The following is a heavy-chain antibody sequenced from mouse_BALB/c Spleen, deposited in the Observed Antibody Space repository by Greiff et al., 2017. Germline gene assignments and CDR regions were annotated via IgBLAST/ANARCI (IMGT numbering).Heavy chain of an antibody. D-gene: IGHD1-1*01. CDR2: IWGDGST. Sequence: QVQLKESGPGLVAPSQSLSITCTASGFSLTGYGVNWVRQPPGKGLEWLGMIWGDGSTDYNSALKSRLSISKDNSKNQVFLKMISLQTNDTARYYCDRDVSYYGSPYAMDYWGQGTSVTGSA. CDR3: DRDVSYYGSPYAMDY. J-gene: IGHJ4*01. CDR1: GFSLTGYG. V-gene: IGHV2-6-7*01.